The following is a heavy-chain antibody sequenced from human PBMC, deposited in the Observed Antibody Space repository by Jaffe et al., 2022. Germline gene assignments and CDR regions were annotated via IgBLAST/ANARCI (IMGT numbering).Heavy chain of an antibody. CDR3: AKDRGAYYGSGYYYYMDV. Sequence: EVQLLESGGGLVQPGGSLRLSCAASGFTFSSYAMSWVRQAPGKGLEWVSAISGSGGSTYYADSVKGRFTISRDNSKNTLYLQMNSLRAEDTAVYYCAKDRGAYYGSGYYYYMDVWGKGTTVTVSS. D-gene: IGHD3-10*01. CDR2: ISGSGGST. V-gene: IGHV3-23*01. J-gene: IGHJ6*03. CDR1: GFTFSSYA.